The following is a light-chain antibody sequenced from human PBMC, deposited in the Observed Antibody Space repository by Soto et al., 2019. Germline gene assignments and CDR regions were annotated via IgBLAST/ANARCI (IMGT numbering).Light chain of an antibody. CDR1: SSDVGGYNY. V-gene: IGLV2-14*01. CDR3: SSYTSSSTPYV. J-gene: IGLJ1*01. CDR2: DVT. Sequence: QSVLTQPASVSGSPGQSITISCTGTSSDVGGYNYVSWYQQHPVKAPKLMIYDVTNRPSGVSDSFSGSKSGNTASLTISGLQAEDEADYYCSSYTSSSTPYVFGTGTKVTVL.